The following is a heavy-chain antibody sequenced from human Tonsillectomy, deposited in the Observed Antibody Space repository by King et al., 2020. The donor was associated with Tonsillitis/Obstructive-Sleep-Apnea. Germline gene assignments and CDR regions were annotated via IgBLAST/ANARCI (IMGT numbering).Heavy chain of an antibody. CDR3: TRSTVGSDFWSGYPY. V-gene: IGHV3-49*05. Sequence: VQLVESGGDLVKPGRSLRLSCTVSGFTFGDYAFSWFRQAPGKGLEWVGCIRSKASGGTTEYAASVKGRFTISKDDSKSIAYLQMNSMKTEDTALYYFTRSTVGSDFWSGYPYWGQGTLVTVSS. CDR1: GFTFGDYA. CDR2: IRSKASGGTT. J-gene: IGHJ4*02. D-gene: IGHD3-3*01.